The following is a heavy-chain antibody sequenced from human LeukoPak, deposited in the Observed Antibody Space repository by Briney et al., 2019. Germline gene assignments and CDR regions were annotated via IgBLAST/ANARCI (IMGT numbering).Heavy chain of an antibody. V-gene: IGHV4-39*01. J-gene: IGHJ4*02. Sequence: SETLSLTCTVSGGSISSYYWGWIRQPPGKGLEWIGSIYYSGNTYYNASLKSQVSISIDTSKNQFSLRLTSVTAADTAVYHCARQTGSGLFILPGGQGTLVTVSS. D-gene: IGHD3/OR15-3a*01. CDR2: IYYSGNT. CDR1: GGSISSYY. CDR3: ARQTGSGLFILP.